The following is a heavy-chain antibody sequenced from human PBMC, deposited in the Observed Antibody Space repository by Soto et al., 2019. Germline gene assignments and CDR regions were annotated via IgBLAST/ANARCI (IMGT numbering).Heavy chain of an antibody. V-gene: IGHV3-30*18. CDR2: ISYDGSNK. D-gene: IGHD6-19*01. CDR3: AKDSGPSGWNFDY. J-gene: IGHJ4*02. Sequence: QVQLVESGGGVVQPGRSLRLSCAASGFTFSSYGMHWVRQAPGKGLEWVAVISYDGSNKYYADSVKGRSTISRDNSKNTLYLQMNSLRAEDTAVYYCAKDSGPSGWNFDYWGQGTLVTVSS. CDR1: GFTFSSYG.